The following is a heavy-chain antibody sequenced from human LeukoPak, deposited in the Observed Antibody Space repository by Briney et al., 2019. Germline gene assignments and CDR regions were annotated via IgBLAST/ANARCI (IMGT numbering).Heavy chain of an antibody. CDR1: GFTFSSYA. CDR3: AKDRTTYYDFWSGYYSGGFDY. CDR2: ISGSGGST. D-gene: IGHD3-3*01. Sequence: GGSLRLSCAASGFTFSSYAMSWVRQAPGKGLEWDSAISGSGGSTYYADSVKGRFTISRDNSKNTLYLQMNSLRAEDTAVYYCAKDRTTYYDFWSGYYSGGFDYWGQGTLVTVSS. V-gene: IGHV3-23*01. J-gene: IGHJ4*02.